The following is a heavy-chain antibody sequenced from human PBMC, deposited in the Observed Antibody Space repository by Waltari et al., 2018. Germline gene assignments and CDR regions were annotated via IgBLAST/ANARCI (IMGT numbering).Heavy chain of an antibody. Sequence: QVQLVQSGAEVKKPGSSVKVSCKASGGTFSSYAISWVRQAPGQGLEWMGGMNPNSGNTGYAQKFQGRVTITRNTSISTAYMELSSLRSEDTAVYYCARSRSGWYKGFVYWGQGTLVTVSS. J-gene: IGHJ4*02. V-gene: IGHV1-8*03. CDR2: MNPNSGNT. D-gene: IGHD6-19*01. CDR1: GGTFSSYA. CDR3: ARSRSGWYKGFVY.